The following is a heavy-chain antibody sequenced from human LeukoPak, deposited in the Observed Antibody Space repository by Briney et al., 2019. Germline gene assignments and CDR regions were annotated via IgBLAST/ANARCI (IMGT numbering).Heavy chain of an antibody. Sequence: GGSPRLSCAASGFTFTTYWMTWVRQAPGKGLEWLANIRQDGGATYYADSVKGRFTISRDNAKNSLYLQMHSLRADDTAVYYCATSLDTAGGPYWGQGTLVTVSS. CDR2: IRQDGGAT. CDR1: GFTFTTYW. D-gene: IGHD5-18*01. J-gene: IGHJ4*02. V-gene: IGHV3-7*01. CDR3: ATSLDTAGGPY.